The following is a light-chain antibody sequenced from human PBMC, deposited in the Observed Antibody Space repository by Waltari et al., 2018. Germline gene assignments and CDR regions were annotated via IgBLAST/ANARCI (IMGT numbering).Light chain of an antibody. V-gene: IGKV3-20*01. J-gene: IGKJ1*01. Sequence: EIVLTQSPGTLSLSPGARGNPACRASQSVSRFLAWYQQKPGQAPRLLIYGASTRATGIPDRFSGSGSGTDFSLTISRLEPEDFAVYYCQKYDRLPATFGQGTKVEIK. CDR2: GAS. CDR1: QSVSRF. CDR3: QKYDRLPAT.